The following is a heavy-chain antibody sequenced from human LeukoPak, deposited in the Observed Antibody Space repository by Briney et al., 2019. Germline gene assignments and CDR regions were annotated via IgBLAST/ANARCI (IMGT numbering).Heavy chain of an antibody. CDR3: AKDFYDFWSGYLPHDAFDI. V-gene: IGHV3-30*02. Sequence: PGGSLRLSCAASGFTFSSYGMHWVRQAPGKGLEWVAFIRYDGSNKYYADSVKGRFTISRDNSKSTLYLQMNSLRAEDTAVYYCAKDFYDFWSGYLPHDAFDIWGQGTMVTVSS. D-gene: IGHD3-3*01. CDR1: GFTFSSYG. J-gene: IGHJ3*02. CDR2: IRYDGSNK.